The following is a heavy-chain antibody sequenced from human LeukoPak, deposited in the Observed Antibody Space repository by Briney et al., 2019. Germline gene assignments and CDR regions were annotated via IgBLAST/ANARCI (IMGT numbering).Heavy chain of an antibody. CDR3: ARANYDFWSGYSNLRYYYYYMDV. CDR1: GGSISSYY. D-gene: IGHD3-3*01. CDR2: IYYSGST. J-gene: IGHJ6*03. V-gene: IGHV4-59*01. Sequence: SETLSLTCTVSGGSISSYYWSWIRQPPGKGLEWIGYIYYSGSTNYNPSLKSRVTISVDTSKNQFSLKLSSVTAADTAVYYRARANYDFWSGYSNLRYYYYYMDVWGKGTTVTVSS.